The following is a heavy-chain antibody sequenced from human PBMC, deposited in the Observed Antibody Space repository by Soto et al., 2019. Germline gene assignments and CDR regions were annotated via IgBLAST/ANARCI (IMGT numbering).Heavy chain of an antibody. CDR2: IYNSETT. J-gene: IGHJ5*02. V-gene: IGHV4-59*12. D-gene: IGHD2-2*01. CDR1: GDSISSDY. CDR3: ARAAGGYCSSTSCQQSQFDP. Sequence: SETLSLTCTVSGDSISSDYWSWIRQPPGKRLEWIGFIYNSETTNYNPSLNSRVTISVDTSKNQFSLKLSSVTAADTAVYYCARAAGGYCSSTSCQQSQFDPWGQGTLVTVSS.